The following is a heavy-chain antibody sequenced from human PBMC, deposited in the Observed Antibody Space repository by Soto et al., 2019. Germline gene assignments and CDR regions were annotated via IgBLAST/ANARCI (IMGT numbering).Heavy chain of an antibody. V-gene: IGHV5-51*01. J-gene: IGHJ6*02. D-gene: IGHD2-2*01. CDR1: GYSFTSYW. Sequence: GESLKISCKGSGYSFTSYWIGWVRQMPGKGLEWMGIIYPGDSDTRYSPSFQGQVTISADKSISTAYLQWSSLKASDTAMYYCARVVVVPAAMPVVYYYYGMDVWGQGTTVTVSS. CDR3: ARVVVVPAAMPVVYYYYGMDV. CDR2: IYPGDSDT.